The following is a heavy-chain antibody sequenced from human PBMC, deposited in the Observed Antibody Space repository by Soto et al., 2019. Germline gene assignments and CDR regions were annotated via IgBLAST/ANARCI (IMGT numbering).Heavy chain of an antibody. Sequence: PSETLSLTCTVSGGSISSGGYYWSWIRQHPGKGLEWIGYIFYSGSTYYNPSLKSQFTISVDTSKNQFSLKLSSVTAADTAVYYCARVGYSGGYFDYWGQGTLVTVSS. J-gene: IGHJ4*02. CDR1: GGSISSGGYY. D-gene: IGHD5-12*01. CDR2: IFYSGST. V-gene: IGHV4-31*01. CDR3: ARVGYSGGYFDY.